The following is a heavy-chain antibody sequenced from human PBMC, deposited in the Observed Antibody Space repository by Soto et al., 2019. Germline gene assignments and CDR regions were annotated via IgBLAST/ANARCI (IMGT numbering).Heavy chain of an antibody. CDR2: ISGSGGST. CDR3: AKTSFGRYYDILTGASDY. CDR1: GFTFSSYA. V-gene: IGHV3-23*01. Sequence: GGSLRLSCAASGFTFSSYAMSWVRQAPGKGLEWVSAISGSGGSTYYADSVKGRFTISRDNSKNTLYLQMNSLRAEDTAVYYCAKTSFGRYYDILTGASDYWGQGTLVTVSS. D-gene: IGHD3-9*01. J-gene: IGHJ4*02.